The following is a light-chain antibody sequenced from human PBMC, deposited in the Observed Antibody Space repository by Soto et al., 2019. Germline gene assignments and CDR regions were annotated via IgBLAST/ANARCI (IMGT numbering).Light chain of an antibody. J-gene: IGLJ3*02. V-gene: IGLV2-14*01. CDR3: SSYASSSTWV. CDR2: EVS. CDR1: SSDVGGYNY. Sequence: QSVLTQPASVSGSPGQSITISCTGTSSDVGGYNYVSWYQQHPGKAPKLMIYEVSNRPSGVSHRFSGSMSGNTASLTISGLQAEDEADYYCSSYASSSTWVFGGGTKLTVL.